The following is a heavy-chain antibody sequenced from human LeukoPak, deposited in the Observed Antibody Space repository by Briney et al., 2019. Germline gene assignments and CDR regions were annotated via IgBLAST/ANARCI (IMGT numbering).Heavy chain of an antibody. D-gene: IGHD2-21*01. J-gene: IGHJ5*02. V-gene: IGHV1-18*01. Sequence: ASVKVSCKASGGTFSSYAISWVRQAPGQGLEWMGWISAYNGNTNYAQKLQGRVTMTTDTSTSTAYMELRSLRSDDTAVYYCARAPFAPIGWFDPWGQGTLVTVSS. CDR2: ISAYNGNT. CDR3: ARAPFAPIGWFDP. CDR1: GGTFSSYA.